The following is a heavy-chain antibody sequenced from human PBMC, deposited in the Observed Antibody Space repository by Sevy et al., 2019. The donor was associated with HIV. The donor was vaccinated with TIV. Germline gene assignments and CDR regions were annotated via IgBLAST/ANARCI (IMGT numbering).Heavy chain of an antibody. D-gene: IGHD1-26*01. CDR3: ARDRDLSGSYLEYYYYAMDV. J-gene: IGHJ6*02. CDR1: GYTFTTYY. V-gene: IGHV1-46*01. CDR2: IDPSGST. Sequence: ASVKVSCKASGYTFTTYYIHWVRQAPGQGLEWMALIDPSGSTRYAQKFQGRVSMTGDTSTTTLYMELSSLTSEDTAVYYCARDRDLSGSYLEYYYYAMDVWGQGTTVTVSS.